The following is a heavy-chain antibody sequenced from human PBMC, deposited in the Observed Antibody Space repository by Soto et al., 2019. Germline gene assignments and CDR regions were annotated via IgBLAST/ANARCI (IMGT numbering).Heavy chain of an antibody. J-gene: IGHJ4*02. CDR1: GFTFSSYA. V-gene: IGHV3-23*01. CDR3: AKEADISGYHPDY. CDR2: ISGSGGST. Sequence: PGGSLRLSCAASGFTFSSYAMSWVRQAPGKGLERVSVISGSGGSTHYADSVKGRSTISRDNSKNTLYLQVNSLRAEDTAVYYCAKEADISGYHPDYWGQGTQVTVSS. D-gene: IGHD3-22*01.